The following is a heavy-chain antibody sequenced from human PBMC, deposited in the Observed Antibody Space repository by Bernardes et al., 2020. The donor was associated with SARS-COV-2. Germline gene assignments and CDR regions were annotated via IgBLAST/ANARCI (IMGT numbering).Heavy chain of an antibody. Sequence: ASVNVSWKVSGYTLTELSMHWVRQAPGKGLEWMGGFDPEDGETIYAQKFQGRVTMPEDTSTDTAYMELSSLRSEDTAVYYCATAFVVVPAAIPSAHYYYYGMDVWGQGTTVTVSS. CDR3: ATAFVVVPAAIPSAHYYYYGMDV. V-gene: IGHV1-24*01. CDR2: FDPEDGET. CDR1: GYTLTELS. J-gene: IGHJ6*02. D-gene: IGHD2-2*01.